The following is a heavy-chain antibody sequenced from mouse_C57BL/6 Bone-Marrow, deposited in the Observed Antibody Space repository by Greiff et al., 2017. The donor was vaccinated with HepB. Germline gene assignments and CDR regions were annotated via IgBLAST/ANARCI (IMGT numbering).Heavy chain of an antibody. CDR1: GYTFTSYW. Sequence: QVQLQQSGAELVRPGTSVKLSCKASGYTFTSYWMHWVKQRPGQGLEWIGVIDPSDSYTNYNQKFKGKATLTVDTSSSTAYMQLSSLTSEDSAVYYCARDAMDYWGQGTSVTVSS. V-gene: IGHV1-59*01. CDR3: ARDAMDY. J-gene: IGHJ4*01. CDR2: IDPSDSYT.